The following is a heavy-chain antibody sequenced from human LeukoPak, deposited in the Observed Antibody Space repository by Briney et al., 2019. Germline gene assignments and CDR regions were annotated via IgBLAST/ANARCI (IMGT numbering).Heavy chain of an antibody. CDR3: ARAPSPMYSSSAPLDY. J-gene: IGHJ4*02. D-gene: IGHD6-6*01. CDR1: GGSISSDY. V-gene: IGHV4-4*09. CDR2: IYTSGNT. Sequence: SETLSLTCSVSGGSISSDYWNWIRQPPGKGLEWLGYIYTSGNTDYNPSLKSRVTISVDTSKKQFSLKLSSVTAADTAVYYCARAPSPMYSSSAPLDYWAQGTLVIVSS.